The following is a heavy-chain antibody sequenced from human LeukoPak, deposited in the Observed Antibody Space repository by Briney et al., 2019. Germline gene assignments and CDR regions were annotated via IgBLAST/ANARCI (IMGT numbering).Heavy chain of an antibody. V-gene: IGHV3-7*02. CDR1: GFPLSSYW. J-gene: IGHJ5*02. D-gene: IGHD3-10*01. CDR3: VSWGVTYNH. CDR2: INPDGSQK. Sequence: GGSLRLSCAASGFPLSSYWMNWVRQAPGKGMEWVANINPDGSQKRYVDSMKGRFTVSRDNAKNSLYLQMESLRAEDTAVYYCVSWGVTYNHWDQRTLVTVSS.